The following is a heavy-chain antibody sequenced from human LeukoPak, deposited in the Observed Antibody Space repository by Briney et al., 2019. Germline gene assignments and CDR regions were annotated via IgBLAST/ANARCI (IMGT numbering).Heavy chain of an antibody. CDR1: GFTFSSYA. CDR2: ISYDGSNK. V-gene: IGHV3-30*04. J-gene: IGHJ3*02. CDR3: ARVATVTTYDAFDI. D-gene: IGHD4-17*01. Sequence: GRSLRLSCAASGFTFSSYAMHWVRQAPGKGLEWVAVISYDGSNKYYADSVKGRFTISRDNSKSTLYLQMNSLRAEDTAVYYCARVATVTTYDAFDIWGQGTMVTVSS.